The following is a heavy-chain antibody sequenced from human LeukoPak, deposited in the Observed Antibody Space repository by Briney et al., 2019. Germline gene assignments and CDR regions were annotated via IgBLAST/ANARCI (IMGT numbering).Heavy chain of an antibody. J-gene: IGHJ3*02. CDR3: ARHCCSGPAKRVFDI. CDR1: GGSIISSDYH. CDR2: ISYSGNT. D-gene: IGHD2-15*01. V-gene: IGHV4-39*01. Sequence: SETLSLTCTVSGGSIISSDYHWGWVRQPPGKGLEWIGTISYSGNTDYDPSLRSRVTISVDTSNNQFSLRLGSVTAADTAVYHCARHCCSGPAKRVFDIWGQGTMVTVSS.